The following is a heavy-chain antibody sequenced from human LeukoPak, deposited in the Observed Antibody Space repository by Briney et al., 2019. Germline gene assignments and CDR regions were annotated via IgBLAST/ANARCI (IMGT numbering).Heavy chain of an antibody. CDR1: GFTLSSYA. D-gene: IGHD2-2*01. Sequence: GGSLRLSCAASGFTLSSYAMRWVRQAPGKGLEWVAVIWYDGSNKYYADSVKGRFTISRDNSKNTLYLQMNSLRAEDTAVYYCARDRVPAARTRVAFDIWGQGTMVTVSS. J-gene: IGHJ3*02. V-gene: IGHV3-33*01. CDR3: ARDRVPAARTRVAFDI. CDR2: IWYDGSNK.